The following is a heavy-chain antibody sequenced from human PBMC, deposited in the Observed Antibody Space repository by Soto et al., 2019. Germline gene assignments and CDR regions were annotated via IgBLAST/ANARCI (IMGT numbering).Heavy chain of an antibody. D-gene: IGHD6-6*01. J-gene: IGHJ6*03. Sequence: SETLSLTCTVSGGSISSYYWSWIRQPPGKGLEWIGYIYYSGSTNYNPSLKSRVTISVDTSKNQFSLKLSSVTAADTAVYYCARGGAARPGYYYYYMDVWGKGTTVTVSS. CDR2: IYYSGST. CDR1: GGSISSYY. V-gene: IGHV4-59*12. CDR3: ARGGAARPGYYYYYMDV.